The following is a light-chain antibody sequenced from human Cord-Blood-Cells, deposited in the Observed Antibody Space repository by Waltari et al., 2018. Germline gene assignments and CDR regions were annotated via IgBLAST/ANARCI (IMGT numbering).Light chain of an antibody. CDR2: AAS. J-gene: IGKJ1*01. V-gene: IGKV1-27*01. CDR3: QKYNSAPWT. CDR1: HGISNY. Sequence: DIQITQSPSSLSASVGDTVTITCRASHGISNYLAWYQQKPGKVPKLLIYAASTLQSGVPSRFSGSGSGTDFTLTINSLQPEDVATYYCQKYNSAPWTFGQGTKVEIK.